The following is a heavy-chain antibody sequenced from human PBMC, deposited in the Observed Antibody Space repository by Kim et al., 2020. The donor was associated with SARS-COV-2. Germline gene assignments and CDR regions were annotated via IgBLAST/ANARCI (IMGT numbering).Heavy chain of an antibody. J-gene: IGHJ4*02. CDR1: GDSVSSNSAA. CDR3: ARGYSSSWYRTYHYYFDY. Sequence: SQTLSLTCAISGDSVSSNSAAWNWIRQSPSRGLEWLGRTYYRSKWYNDYAVSVKSRITINPDTSKNQFSLQLNSVTPEDTAVYYCARGYSSSWYRTYHYYFDYWGQGTLVTVSS. CDR2: TYYRSKWYN. V-gene: IGHV6-1*01. D-gene: IGHD6-13*01.